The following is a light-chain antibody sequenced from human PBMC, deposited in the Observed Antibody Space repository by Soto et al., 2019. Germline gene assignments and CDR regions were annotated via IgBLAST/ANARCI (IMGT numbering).Light chain of an antibody. CDR2: GAS. CDR3: QQYNNWPVT. V-gene: IGKV3-15*01. Sequence: EIVMTQSPATLSVSPGERVTLSCRASESINRNLVWYQKRPGQAPRLVIYGASTRATGIPARFSGSGSGTDFTLTISGLQSEDFATYYCQQYNNWPVTFGGGTKVDIK. J-gene: IGKJ4*01. CDR1: ESINRN.